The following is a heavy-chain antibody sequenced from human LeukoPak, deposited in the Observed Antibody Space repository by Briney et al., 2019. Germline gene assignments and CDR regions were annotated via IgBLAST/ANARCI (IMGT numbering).Heavy chain of an antibody. V-gene: IGHV1-2*02. J-gene: IGHJ4*02. Sequence: ASVKVSCKASGYTFTGYYMHWVRQAPGQGLEWMGWIDRNSGGTNYAQKFQGRVTMTRDTSISTAYMELSRLRSDGTAVYYCARDNVHLLAKGPFDYWGQGTLVTVSS. CDR1: GYTFTGYY. CDR3: ARDNVHLLAKGPFDY. CDR2: IDRNSGGT. D-gene: IGHD5-12*01.